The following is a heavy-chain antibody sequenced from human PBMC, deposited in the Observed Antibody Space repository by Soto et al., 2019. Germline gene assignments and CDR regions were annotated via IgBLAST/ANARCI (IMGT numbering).Heavy chain of an antibody. CDR2: IYYSGST. D-gene: IGHD2-15*01. J-gene: IGHJ4*02. CDR3: AISYCSGGSCYSVFRDPFDY. Sequence: SETLSLTCTVSGGSISSSSYYWGWIRQPPGKGLEWIGSIYYSGSTYYNPSLKSRVTISVDTSKNQFSLKLSSVTAADTAVYYCAISYCSGGSCYSVFRDPFDYWGQGTLVTVSS. V-gene: IGHV4-39*01. CDR1: GGSISSSSYY.